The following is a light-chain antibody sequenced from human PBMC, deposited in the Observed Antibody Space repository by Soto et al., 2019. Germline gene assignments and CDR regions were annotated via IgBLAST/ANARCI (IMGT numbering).Light chain of an antibody. V-gene: IGKV4-1*01. CDR1: QSVLNSSNNKNY. J-gene: IGKJ1*01. Sequence: DIVMTQSPDSLAVSLGERATINCKSSQSVLNSSNNKNYLAWYQQKPGQPPKLLIYWASTRESGVPDRFSGSGSGSEFILVSSSLRAEDVTVYYFHQESSTRAFGQGTNVDI. CDR2: WAS. CDR3: HQESSTRA.